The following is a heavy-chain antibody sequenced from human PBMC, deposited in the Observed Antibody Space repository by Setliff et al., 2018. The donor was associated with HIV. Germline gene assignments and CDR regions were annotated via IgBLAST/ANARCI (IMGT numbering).Heavy chain of an antibody. J-gene: IGHJ4*02. CDR1: GYTFTDYY. CDR3: ARAAYGYDSSGYFFDY. CDR2: INPNSSDT. V-gene: IGHV1-2*02. Sequence: RASVKVSCKASGYTFTDYYIHWVRQAPGQGLEWMGWINPNSSDTNYAQKFQGRVTMTRDTSISTAYMELSRLRSDDTAVYYCARAAYGYDSSGYFFDYWGQGTLVTVSS. D-gene: IGHD3-22*01.